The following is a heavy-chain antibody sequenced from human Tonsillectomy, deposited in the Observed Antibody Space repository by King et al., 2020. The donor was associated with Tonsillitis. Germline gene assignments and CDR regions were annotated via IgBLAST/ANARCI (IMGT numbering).Heavy chain of an antibody. V-gene: IGHV3-7*01. Sequence: VQLVESGGDLVQPGGSLRLSCEGSGFIFSTYWMSWVRQAPGKGLEWVATISQDGSEKFYVDSVKGRFTISRDNAENSLYLRMNSLRVEDTAVYYCARDSPRRHDSWGLETLVTVSS. CDR2: ISQDGSEK. CDR1: GFIFSTYW. CDR3: ARDSPRRHDS. J-gene: IGHJ5*01.